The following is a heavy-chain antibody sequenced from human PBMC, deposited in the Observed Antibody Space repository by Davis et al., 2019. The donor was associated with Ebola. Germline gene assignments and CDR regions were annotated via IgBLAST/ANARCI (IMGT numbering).Heavy chain of an antibody. CDR1: GFTFSNYA. J-gene: IGHJ6*02. CDR2: ISGSGGST. V-gene: IGHV3-23*01. CDR3: ARVNTDIVVVVAAMDV. Sequence: PGGSLRLSCAASGFTFSNYAMSWVRQAPGKGLEWVSAISGSGGSTYYADSVKGRFTISRDNSKNTLYLQMNSLRAEDTAVYYCARVNTDIVVVVAAMDVWGQGTTVTVSS. D-gene: IGHD2-15*01.